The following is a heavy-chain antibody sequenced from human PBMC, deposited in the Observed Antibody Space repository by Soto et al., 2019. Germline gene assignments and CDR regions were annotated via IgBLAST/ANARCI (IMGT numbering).Heavy chain of an antibody. V-gene: IGHV1-18*04. Sequence: ASVKVSCKASGYSFTTHGISCVRRAPGHGLEWMGWISAYNGDTHYVQRFQGRLTMTTDTSTSTAYMELRSLTSDDTAVYYCARDPPFSGILRGTPLMDVWGQGTLVTVSS. CDR3: ARDPPFSGILRGTPLMDV. J-gene: IGHJ4*02. CDR1: GYSFTTHG. D-gene: IGHD4-17*01. CDR2: ISAYNGDT.